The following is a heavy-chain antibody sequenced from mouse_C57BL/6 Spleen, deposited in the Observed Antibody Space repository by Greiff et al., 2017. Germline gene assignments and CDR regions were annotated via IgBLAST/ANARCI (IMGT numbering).Heavy chain of an antibody. J-gene: IGHJ2*02. CDR1: GYSFTDYN. CDR2: INPNYGTT. V-gene: IGHV1-39*01. Sequence: VQLQQSGPELVKPGASVRISCKASGYSFTDYNMNWVKQSNGKRLEWIGVINPNYGTTSYNQKFKVKATLTVDQSSSTDYMQLNSLTSEASAVYYCARAMGWGFDYWGQGTSLTVSS. D-gene: IGHD1-1*02. CDR3: ARAMGWGFDY.